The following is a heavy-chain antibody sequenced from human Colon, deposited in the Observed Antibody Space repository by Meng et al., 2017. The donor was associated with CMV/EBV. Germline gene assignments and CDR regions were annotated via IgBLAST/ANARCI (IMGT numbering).Heavy chain of an antibody. CDR1: GFTFSSYG. CDR3: AKPGYCSSTSCEKTHYYYYGMDV. J-gene: IGHJ6*02. CDR2: IRYDGSNK. Sequence: GESLKISCAASGFTFSSYGMHWVRQAPGKGLEWVAFIRYDGSNKYYADSVKGRFTISRDNSKNTLYLQMNSLRAEDTAVYYCAKPGYCSSTSCEKTHYYYYGMDVWGQGTTVTVSS. D-gene: IGHD2-2*03. V-gene: IGHV3-30*02.